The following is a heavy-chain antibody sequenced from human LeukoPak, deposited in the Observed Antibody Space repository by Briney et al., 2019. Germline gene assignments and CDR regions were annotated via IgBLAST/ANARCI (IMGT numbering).Heavy chain of an antibody. CDR1: GGSISSYY. CDR2: IYTSGST. D-gene: IGHD3-10*01. Sequence: SETLSLTCTVSGGSISSYYWSWIRQPAGKGLEWIGRIYTSGSTNYNPSLKGRVTMSVDTSKNQFSLKLSSVTAADTAVYYCARVNYYGSGSDDAFDIWGQGTMVTVSS. J-gene: IGHJ3*02. V-gene: IGHV4-4*07. CDR3: ARVNYYGSGSDDAFDI.